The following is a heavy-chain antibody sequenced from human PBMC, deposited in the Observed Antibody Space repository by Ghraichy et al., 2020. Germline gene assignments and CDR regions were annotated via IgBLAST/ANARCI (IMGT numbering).Heavy chain of an antibody. CDR2: IYSGGST. V-gene: IGHV3-53*01. J-gene: IGHJ6*03. Sequence: GGSLRLSCAASGFTVSSNYMSWVRQAPGKGLEWVSVIYSGGSTYYADSVKGRFTISRDNSKNTLYLQMNSLRAEDTAVYYCARAIGGYDVRGYYYYYMDVWVKGTTVTVSS. CDR3: ARAIGGYDVRGYYYYYMDV. CDR1: GFTVSSNY. D-gene: IGHD5-12*01.